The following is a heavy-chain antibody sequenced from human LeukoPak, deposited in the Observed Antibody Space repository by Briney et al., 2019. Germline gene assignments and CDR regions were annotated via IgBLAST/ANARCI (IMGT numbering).Heavy chain of an antibody. CDR2: IIPIFGTA. J-gene: IGHJ4*02. V-gene: IGHV1-69*05. CDR1: GGTFSSYA. CDR3: ARVDYYGSGSYL. D-gene: IGHD3-10*01. Sequence: SVKVSCKASGGTFSSYAISWVRQAPGQGLEWMGGIIPIFGTANYAQKLQGRVTMTTDTSTSTAYMELRSLRSDDTAVYYCARVDYYGSGSYLWGQGTLVTVSS.